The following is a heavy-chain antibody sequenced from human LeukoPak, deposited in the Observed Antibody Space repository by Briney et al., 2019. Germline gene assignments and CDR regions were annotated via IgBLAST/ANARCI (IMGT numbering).Heavy chain of an antibody. J-gene: IGHJ3*02. D-gene: IGHD2-2*01. CDR2: ISSSSGTI. CDR1: GFTFSSYS. V-gene: IGHV3-48*01. CDR3: ARGGHCSTTSCALDAIEI. Sequence: PGGSLRLSCATSGFTFSSYSMNWVRQAPGKGLEWVSYISSSSGTIYYADSVKGRFTISRDNAKNSLSLQMNSLRAEDTAVYYCARGGHCSTTSCALDAIEIWGQGTLVAVSS.